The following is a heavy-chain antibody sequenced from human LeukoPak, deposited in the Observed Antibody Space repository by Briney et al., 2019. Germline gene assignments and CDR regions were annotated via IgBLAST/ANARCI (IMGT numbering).Heavy chain of an antibody. V-gene: IGHV1-46*03. CDR2: INPSGGST. J-gene: IGHJ2*01. CDR1: GYTFTSYY. CDR3: ARGDSGPGYFYWYFDL. Sequence: ASVKVSCKASGYTFTSYYMHWVRQAPGQGLEWMGIINPSGGSTSYAQKLQGRVTMTRDTSTSTVYMELSSLRSEDTAVYYCARGDSGPGYFYWYFDLWGRGTLVTVSS. D-gene: IGHD5-12*01.